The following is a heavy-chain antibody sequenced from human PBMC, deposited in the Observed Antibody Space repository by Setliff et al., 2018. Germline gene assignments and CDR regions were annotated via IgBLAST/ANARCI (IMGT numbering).Heavy chain of an antibody. V-gene: IGHV4-34*01. D-gene: IGHD3-10*01. CDR3: ARRNYYGSGSYSFGGKFDY. Sequence: SETLSLTCAVYGGSFSGYYWSWIRQPPGKGLEWIGEINHSGSTNYNPSLKSRVTISVDTSENQFSLKLSSVTAADTAVYYCARRNYYGSGSYSFGGKFDYWGQGTLVTVSS. CDR1: GGSFSGYY. CDR2: INHSGST. J-gene: IGHJ4*02.